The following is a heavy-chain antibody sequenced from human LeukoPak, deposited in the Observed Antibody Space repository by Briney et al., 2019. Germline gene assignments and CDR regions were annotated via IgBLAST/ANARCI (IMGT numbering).Heavy chain of an antibody. J-gene: IGHJ5*02. V-gene: IGHV4-61*02. D-gene: IGHD5-18*01. CDR1: GGSISSGSYY. Sequence: SETLSLTCTVSGGSISSGSYYWSWIRQPAGKGLEWIGRIYTSGSTNYNPSLKSRVTISVDTSKNQFSLKLSSVTAADTAVYYCARGDRHVDTAMVSNWFDPWGQGTLVTVSS. CDR3: ARGDRHVDTAMVSNWFDP. CDR2: IYTSGST.